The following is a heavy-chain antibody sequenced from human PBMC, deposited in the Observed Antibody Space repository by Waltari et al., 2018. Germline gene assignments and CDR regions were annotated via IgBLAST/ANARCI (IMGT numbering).Heavy chain of an antibody. D-gene: IGHD6-13*01. CDR1: GGSLSVYD. V-gene: IGHV4-34*01. Sequence: QVQLQPWAGGLLKPSETLLLSCAVHGGSLSVYDWDWIRQPPGKGLEWIGEINHSGSTYYNPSLKSRVTISVDTSKNQFSLKLSSVTAADTAVYYCASPITAAGFDAFDIWGQGTMVTVSS. CDR2: INHSGST. J-gene: IGHJ3*02. CDR3: ASPITAAGFDAFDI.